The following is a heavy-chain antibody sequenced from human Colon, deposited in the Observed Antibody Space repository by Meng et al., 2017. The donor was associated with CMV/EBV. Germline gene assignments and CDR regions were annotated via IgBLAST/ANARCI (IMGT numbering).Heavy chain of an antibody. V-gene: IGHV1-2*02. D-gene: IGHD4-23*01. CDR1: GYTFTGYY. CDR3: ARSDYGGKRGMDV. CDR2: INPNSGGT. Sequence: GESLKISCKASGYTFTGYYMHWVRQAPGQGLEWMGWINPNSGGTNYAQKFQGRVTMTRDTSISTAYMELSRLRSDDTAVYYCARSDYGGKRGMDVWGQGTTVTVSS. J-gene: IGHJ6*02.